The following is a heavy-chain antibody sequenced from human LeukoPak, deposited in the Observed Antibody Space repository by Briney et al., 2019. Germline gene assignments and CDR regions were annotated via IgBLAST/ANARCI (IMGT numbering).Heavy chain of an antibody. Sequence: SETLSLTCSVSGGSMSSYYWSWIRQPAGKGLEWIGRIHTSGYTNSNPSLKGRVTMSVDTSKNQFSLRLSSVTAADTAVYYCARWSGDYSFDYWGQGTLVTVSS. V-gene: IGHV4-4*07. J-gene: IGHJ4*02. CDR1: GGSMSSYY. D-gene: IGHD3-3*01. CDR2: IHTSGYT. CDR3: ARWSGDYSFDY.